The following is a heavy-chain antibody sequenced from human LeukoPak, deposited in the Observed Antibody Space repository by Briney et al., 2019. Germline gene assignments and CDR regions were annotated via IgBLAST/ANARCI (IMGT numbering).Heavy chain of an antibody. CDR3: ATKAFTVTHYYYYMDV. V-gene: IGHV1-24*01. D-gene: IGHD4-11*01. CDR1: GYTLTELS. J-gene: IGHJ6*03. CDR2: FDPEDGET. Sequence: ASVKVSCKVSGYTLTELSVHWVRQAPGKGLEWMGGFDPEDGETIYAQKFQGRVTMTEDTSTDTAYMELSSLRSEDTAVYYCATKAFTVTHYYYYMDVWGKGTTVTVSS.